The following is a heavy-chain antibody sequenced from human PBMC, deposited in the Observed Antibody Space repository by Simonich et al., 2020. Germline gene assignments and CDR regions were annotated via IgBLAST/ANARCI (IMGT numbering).Heavy chain of an antibody. J-gene: IGHJ1*01. V-gene: IGHV4-34*01. CDR3: ARGLRVAAAGTAFQH. CDR1: GWSFSGYY. D-gene: IGHD6-13*01. Sequence: QVQLQQWGAGLLKPSETLSLTCAVYGWSFSGYYWSWIRQPPGKGLEWIGEINHSGSTNYNPSLQRRFTISGDTSKNQFSLKLGSVTAADTAVYYCARGLRVAAAGTAFQHWGQGTLVTVSS. CDR2: INHSGST.